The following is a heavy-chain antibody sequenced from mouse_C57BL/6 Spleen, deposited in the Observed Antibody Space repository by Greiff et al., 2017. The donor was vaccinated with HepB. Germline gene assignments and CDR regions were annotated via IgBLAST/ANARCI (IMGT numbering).Heavy chain of an antibody. Sequence: VQLQHSGAELVRPGASVTLSCKASGYTFTDYEMHWVKQTPVHGLEWIGAIDPETGGTAYNQKFKGKAILTADKSSSTAYMELRSLTSEDSAVYYCTRLTVVAYYAMDYWGQGTSVTVSS. CDR3: TRLTVVAYYAMDY. V-gene: IGHV1-15*01. CDR1: GYTFTDYE. D-gene: IGHD1-1*01. J-gene: IGHJ4*01. CDR2: IDPETGGT.